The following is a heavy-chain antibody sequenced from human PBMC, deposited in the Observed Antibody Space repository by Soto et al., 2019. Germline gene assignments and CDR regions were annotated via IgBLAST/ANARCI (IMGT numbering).Heavy chain of an antibody. CDR3: ATTVVRGVIIGYYGMDV. CDR2: IYHSGST. V-gene: IGHV4-30-2*03. J-gene: IGHJ6*02. D-gene: IGHD3-10*01. CDR1: GGSISSGGYS. Sequence: PSETLSLTCAVSGGSISSGGYSWSWIRQPPGKGLEWIGYIYHSGSTYYNPSLKSRVTISVDTSKNQFSLMLSSVTAADMAVYYCATTVVRGVIIGYYGMDVWGQGTTVTVSS.